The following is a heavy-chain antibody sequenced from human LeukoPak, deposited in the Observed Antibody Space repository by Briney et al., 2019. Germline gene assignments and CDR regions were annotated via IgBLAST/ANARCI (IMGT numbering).Heavy chain of an antibody. J-gene: IGHJ6*03. Sequence: GASVKVSCKASGYTFTGYYMHWVRQAPGQGLEWMGWINPNSGGANYAQKFQGRVTMTRDTSISTAYMELSRLRSDDTAVYYCATGGYSSTNYYYYYMDVWGKGTTVTVSS. D-gene: IGHD6-13*01. CDR3: ATGGYSSTNYYYYYMDV. V-gene: IGHV1-2*02. CDR1: GYTFTGYY. CDR2: INPNSGGA.